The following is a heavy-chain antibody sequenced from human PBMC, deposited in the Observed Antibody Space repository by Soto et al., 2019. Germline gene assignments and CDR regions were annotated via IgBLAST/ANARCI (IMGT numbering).Heavy chain of an antibody. CDR1: EFTFISYA. CDR3: AKAQVYTSSWRPPGY. V-gene: IGHV3-23*01. CDR2: ISVSGDTS. J-gene: IGHJ4*02. Sequence: HPGGSLGLSGAASEFTFISYAMSWARQAPGKGLGWVSTISVSGDTSYYADSVKGRFTISRDSSKHTLYLQMTSLRAEDTAIYYCAKAQVYTSSWRPPGYWGQGTMVTVSS. D-gene: IGHD6-13*01.